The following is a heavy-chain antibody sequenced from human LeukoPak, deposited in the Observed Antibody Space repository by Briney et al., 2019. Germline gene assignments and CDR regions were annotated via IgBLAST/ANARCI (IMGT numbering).Heavy chain of an antibody. D-gene: IGHD3-22*01. CDR2: IYYSGST. J-gene: IGHJ4*02. CDR3: ASYYYDSSGYNFDY. Sequence: SETLSLTCAVSGGSISSSSYYWGWIRQPPGKGLGWIGSIYYSGSTYYNPSLKSRVTISVDTSKNQFSLKLSSVTAADTAVYYCASYYYDSSGYNFDYWGQGTLVTVSS. V-gene: IGHV4-39*01. CDR1: GGSISSSSYY.